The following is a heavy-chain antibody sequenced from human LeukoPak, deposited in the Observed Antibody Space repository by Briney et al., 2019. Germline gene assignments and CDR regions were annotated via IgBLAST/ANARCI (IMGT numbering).Heavy chain of an antibody. CDR1: GGSISSSSYY. D-gene: IGHD3-3*01. J-gene: IGHJ3*02. V-gene: IGHV4-39*07. Sequence: KASETLSLTCTVSGGSISSSSYYWGWIRQPPGKGLEWIGSIYYSGSTYYNPSLKSRVTISVDTSKNQFSLKLSSVTAADTAVYYCARVIYDTSNAFDIWGQGTMVTVSS. CDR3: ARVIYDTSNAFDI. CDR2: IYYSGST.